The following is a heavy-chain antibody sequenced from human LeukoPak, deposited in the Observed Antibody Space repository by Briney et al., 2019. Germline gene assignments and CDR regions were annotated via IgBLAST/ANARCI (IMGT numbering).Heavy chain of an antibody. CDR3: ARDWLADN. V-gene: IGHV3-30*09. CDR2: ISYHGSDK. Sequence: PGTSLRLSCAVSGFTFSSYAMHWVRQAPGKGLEWVTSISYHGSDKFYADSVKGRFAVSRDNSKNMLYLQMNSLIPEDTAVYYCARDWLADNWGQGTLVTVSS. CDR1: GFTFSSYA. J-gene: IGHJ4*02. D-gene: IGHD3-10*01.